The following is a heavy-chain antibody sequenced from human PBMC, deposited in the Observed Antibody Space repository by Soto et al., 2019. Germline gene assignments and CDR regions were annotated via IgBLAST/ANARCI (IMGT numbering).Heavy chain of an antibody. CDR1: GYTFTSYA. CDR2: INAGNGNT. Sequence: VKVSCKASGYTFTSYAMHWVRQAPGQRLEWMGWINAGNGNTKYSQKFQGRVTITRDTSASTAYMELSSLRSEDTAVYYCARAVAVTADFDYWGQGTLVTVSS. V-gene: IGHV1-3*01. CDR3: ARAVAVTADFDY. D-gene: IGHD2-21*02. J-gene: IGHJ4*02.